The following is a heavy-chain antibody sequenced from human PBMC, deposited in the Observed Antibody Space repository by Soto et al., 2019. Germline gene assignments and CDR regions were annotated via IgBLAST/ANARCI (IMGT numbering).Heavy chain of an antibody. CDR3: AGGDDSGYRHYYYYYGVDV. V-gene: IGHV1-46*01. Sequence: ASVKVSCKASGYTFTSYFMHWVRQAPGQGLEWMGMIDPSGGTTRYAQKFQGRVTMTRDTSTSTVYMELSSLRSEDTAVYYCAGGDDSGYRHYYYYYGVDVWGQGTTVTVSS. D-gene: IGHD5-12*01. CDR2: IDPSGGTT. CDR1: GYTFTSYF. J-gene: IGHJ6*02.